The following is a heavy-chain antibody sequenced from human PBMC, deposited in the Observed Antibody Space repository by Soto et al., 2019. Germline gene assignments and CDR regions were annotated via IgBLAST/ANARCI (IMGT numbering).Heavy chain of an antibody. CDR3: ARLLGNAQDGPSDY. Sequence: PSETLSLTCAVYGGSFSGYYWSWIRQPPGKGLEWIGEINHSGSTNYNPSLKSRVTISVDTSKNQFSLKLSSVTAADTAVYYCARLLGNAQDGPSDYWGQGTLVTVSS. CDR2: INHSGST. CDR1: GGSFSGYY. J-gene: IGHJ4*02. V-gene: IGHV4-34*01. D-gene: IGHD3-10*01.